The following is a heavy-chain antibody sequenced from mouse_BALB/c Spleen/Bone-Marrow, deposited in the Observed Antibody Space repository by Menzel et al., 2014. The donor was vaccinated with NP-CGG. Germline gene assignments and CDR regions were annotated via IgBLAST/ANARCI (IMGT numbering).Heavy chain of an antibody. D-gene: IGHD2-1*01. CDR2: INSNGGST. CDR1: GFTFSSYG. V-gene: IGHV5-6-3*01. J-gene: IGHJ2*01. Sequence: DVKLQESGGGLVQPGGSLKLSCAASGFTFSSYGMSWVRQTPDERLELVASINSNGGSTYYPDSVKGRFTISRDNAKNTLSLQMSSLKSEDTAMYYCARGNYGNYVDYFDYWGQGTTLTISS. CDR3: ARGNYGNYVDYFDY.